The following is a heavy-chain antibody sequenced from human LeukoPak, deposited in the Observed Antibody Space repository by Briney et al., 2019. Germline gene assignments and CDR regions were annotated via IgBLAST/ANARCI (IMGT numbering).Heavy chain of an antibody. J-gene: IGHJ5*02. CDR1: GYTFTGYY. V-gene: IGHV1-2*02. CDR3: ARDQYNWTENWFDL. Sequence: ASVKVSCKASGYTFTGYYMHWVRQAPGQGLEWMGWINPNSGGTNYAQKFQGRVTMTRDTSISTAYMELSRLRSDDTAVYYCARDQYNWTENWFDLWGQGTLVTVSS. D-gene: IGHD1-20*01. CDR2: INPNSGGT.